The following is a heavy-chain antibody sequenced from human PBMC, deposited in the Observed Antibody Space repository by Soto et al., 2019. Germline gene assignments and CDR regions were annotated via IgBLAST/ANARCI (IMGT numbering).Heavy chain of an antibody. CDR2: IISIFGTA. V-gene: IGHV1-69*12. J-gene: IGHJ6*02. CDR3: ASHSGSSPEGRYYYGMDV. CDR1: GGTFSSYV. Sequence: QVQLVQSGAEVKKPGSSVKVSCKASGGTFSSYVISWVRQAPGQGLEWMGGIISIFGTADYAQKFQGRVTITADESTSTXXMERSSLRSEDTAVYYCASHSGSSPEGRYYYGMDVWGQGTTVTVSS. D-gene: IGHD1-26*01.